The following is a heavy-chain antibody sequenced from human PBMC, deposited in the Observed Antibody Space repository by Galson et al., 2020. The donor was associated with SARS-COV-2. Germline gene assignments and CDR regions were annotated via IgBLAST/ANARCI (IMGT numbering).Heavy chain of an antibody. J-gene: IGHJ6*02. CDR3: ARETGAGRYYYYYYGMDV. CDR1: GGSVNSSSDY. Sequence: TLSLTCTVSGGSVNSSSDYWSWIRQPAGKGLEWIGRVYISGRTNYNPSLKSRVSISVDTSKNQLSLKLSSVTAADTAVYYCARETGAGRYYYYYYGMDVWVQGTTVTVSS. D-gene: IGHD1-26*01. V-gene: IGHV4-61*02. CDR2: VYISGRT.